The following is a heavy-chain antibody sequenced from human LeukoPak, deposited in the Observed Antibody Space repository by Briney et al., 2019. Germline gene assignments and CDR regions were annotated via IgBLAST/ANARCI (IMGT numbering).Heavy chain of an antibody. CDR1: GFTFSSYE. V-gene: IGHV3-48*03. CDR2: ISSSGSTI. D-gene: IGHD6-13*01. CDR3: ASAYSSSWLGDAFDI. Sequence: GGSLRLSCAASGFTFSSYEMNWVRRAPGKGLEWVSYISSSGSTIYYADSVKGRFTISRDNAKNSLYLQMNSLRAEDTAVYYCASAYSSSWLGDAFDIWGQGTMVTVSS. J-gene: IGHJ3*02.